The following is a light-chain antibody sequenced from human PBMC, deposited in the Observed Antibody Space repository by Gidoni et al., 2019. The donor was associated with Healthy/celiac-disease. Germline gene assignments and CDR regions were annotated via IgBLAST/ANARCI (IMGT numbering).Light chain of an antibody. CDR3: QQSYSAPCT. CDR2: ASS. Sequence: DIQMTQSPSSLSASVGDRVTITCRASQSIVSYLNWYQQKAGKAPKLLIYASSSSQSWVPSRFSGSGSGTDFILTITSLQPEYFATYYCQQSYSAPCTFGQGTTLDIK. V-gene: IGKV1-39*01. J-gene: IGKJ2*02. CDR1: QSIVSY.